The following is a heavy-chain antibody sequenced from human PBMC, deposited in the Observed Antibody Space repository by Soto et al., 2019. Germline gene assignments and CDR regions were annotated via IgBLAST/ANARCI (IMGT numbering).Heavy chain of an antibody. D-gene: IGHD6-13*01. CDR1: GFTVSSNY. CDR2: IYSGGST. Sequence: PGGSLRLSCAASGFTVSSNYMSWVRQAPGKGLEWVSVIYSGGSTYYADSVKGRFTISRHNSKNTLYLQMNSLRAEDTAVYYCASSIAAAGTFSSDYWGQGTLVTVSS. J-gene: IGHJ4*02. V-gene: IGHV3-53*04. CDR3: ASSIAAAGTFSSDY.